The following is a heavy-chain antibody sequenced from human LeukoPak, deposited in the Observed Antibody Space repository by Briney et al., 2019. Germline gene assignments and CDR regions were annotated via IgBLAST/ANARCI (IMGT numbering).Heavy chain of an antibody. CDR2: INHSGST. J-gene: IGHJ6*02. Sequence: PSETLSLTCAVYGGTFSGYYWSWIRQPPGKGLEWIGEINHSGSTNYNPSLKSRVTISVDTSKNQFSLKLSSVTAADTAVYYCARGDIVVVVAATLGRRGMDVWGQGTTVTVSS. D-gene: IGHD2-15*01. V-gene: IGHV4-34*01. CDR1: GGTFSGYY. CDR3: ARGDIVVVVAATLGRRGMDV.